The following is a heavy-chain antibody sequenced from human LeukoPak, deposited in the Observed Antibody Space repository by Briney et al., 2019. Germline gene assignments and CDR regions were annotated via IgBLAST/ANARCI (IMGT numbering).Heavy chain of an antibody. J-gene: IGHJ5*02. V-gene: IGHV1-18*01. CDR2: INPDNGNT. CDR3: AREGYDYGDYFTFDP. Sequence: ASVKVSCKASGGTFSSYAINWVRQAPGQGLEWMGWINPDNGNTNYAQNLQGRVTMTTDTSTTTAYMELRSLTSDDTAVYYCAREGYDYGDYFTFDPWGQGTLVTVSS. D-gene: IGHD4-17*01. CDR1: GGTFSSYA.